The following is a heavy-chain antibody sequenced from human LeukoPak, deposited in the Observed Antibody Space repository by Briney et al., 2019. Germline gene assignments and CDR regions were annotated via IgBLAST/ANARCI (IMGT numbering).Heavy chain of an antibody. CDR3: ARDCSSTSCQDY. CDR2: ISSSSSYI. V-gene: IGHV3-21*01. Sequence: GSLRLSCAASGFTFSSYSMNWVRQAPGKGLEWVSSISSSSSYIYYADSVKGRFTISRDNAKNSLYLQMNSLRAEDTAVYYCARDCSSTSCQDYWGQGTLVTVSS. D-gene: IGHD2-2*01. CDR1: GFTFSSYS. J-gene: IGHJ4*02.